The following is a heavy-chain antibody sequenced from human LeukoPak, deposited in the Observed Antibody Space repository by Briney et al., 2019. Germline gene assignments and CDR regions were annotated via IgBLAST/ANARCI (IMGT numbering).Heavy chain of an antibody. CDR2: ISYDGSNK. J-gene: IGHJ6*02. Sequence: GGSLRLSCAASGFTFSSYGMHWVRQAPGKGLEWVAVISYDGSNKYYADSVKGRFTISRDNSKNTLYLQMNSLRAEDTAVYYCAKDCDSSGYYSLYYYYYGMDVWGQGTTVTVSS. V-gene: IGHV3-30*18. CDR1: GFTFSSYG. D-gene: IGHD3-22*01. CDR3: AKDCDSSGYYSLYYYYYGMDV.